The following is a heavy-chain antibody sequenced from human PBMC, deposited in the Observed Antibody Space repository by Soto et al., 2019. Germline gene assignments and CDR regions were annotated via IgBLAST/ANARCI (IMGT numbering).Heavy chain of an antibody. CDR3: ARDPPLYSSSWPHYYYYGMDV. Sequence: GASVKVSCKASGYTFTSYYMHWVRQAPGQGLEWMGIINPSGGSTSYAQKFQGRVTMTRDTSTSTVYMELSSLRSEDTAVYYCARDPPLYSSSWPHYYYYGMDVWGQGTTVTVSS. CDR2: INPSGGST. V-gene: IGHV1-46*01. CDR1: GYTFTSYY. D-gene: IGHD6-13*01. J-gene: IGHJ6*02.